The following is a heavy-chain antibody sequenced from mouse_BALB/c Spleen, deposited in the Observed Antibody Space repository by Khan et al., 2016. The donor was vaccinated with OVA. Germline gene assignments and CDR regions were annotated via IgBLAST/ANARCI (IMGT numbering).Heavy chain of an antibody. CDR1: GFSLTNYG. J-gene: IGHJ3*01. Sequence: QVQLKESGPGLVAPSQSLSITCTVSGFSLTNYGVSWVRQPPGKGLEWLGVIWGDGSTNYHSAIISRLSINKENSTSQVFITLNSLHTEDTATYYCAIVYYGYDWFAYWGQGTLVTVSA. D-gene: IGHD2-2*01. CDR2: IWGDGST. V-gene: IGHV2-3*01. CDR3: AIVYYGYDWFAY.